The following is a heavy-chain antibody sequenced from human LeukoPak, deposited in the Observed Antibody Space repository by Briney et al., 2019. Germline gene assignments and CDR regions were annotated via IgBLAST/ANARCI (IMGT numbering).Heavy chain of an antibody. Sequence: LKTLSLTCTVSGGSINIYYWSWIRQPAGKGLEWIGRIYTSGSTNYNPSLKTRVTMSVDTSKNQFSLKLSSVTAADTAVYYCARDRDIVFSNWFDPWGQGTLVTVSS. CDR1: GGSINIYY. D-gene: IGHD5-12*01. CDR2: IYTSGST. CDR3: ARDRDIVFSNWFDP. V-gene: IGHV4-4*07. J-gene: IGHJ5*02.